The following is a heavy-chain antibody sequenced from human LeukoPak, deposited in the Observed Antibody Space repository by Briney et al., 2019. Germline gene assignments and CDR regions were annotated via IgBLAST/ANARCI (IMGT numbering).Heavy chain of an antibody. V-gene: IGHV1-46*01. D-gene: IGHD6-13*01. CDR3: ARDGAAAGTIDY. J-gene: IGHJ4*02. CDR2: INPSGGST. CDR1: GYTFTGYY. Sequence: ASVKVSCKASGYTFTGYYMHWVRQAPGQGLEWMGIINPSGGSTSYAQKFQGRVTMTRDMSTSTVYMELSSLRSEDTAVYYCARDGAAAGTIDYWGQGTLVTVSS.